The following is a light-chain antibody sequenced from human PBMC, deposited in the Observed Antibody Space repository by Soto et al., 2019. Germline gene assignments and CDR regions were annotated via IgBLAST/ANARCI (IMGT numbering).Light chain of an antibody. Sequence: EILFTQSPGTLSLSPGERATLSSRASQSVRSSSLAWYQQRPGQAPRLLIYGASNRAAGIPDRFSGSGSGTDFTLTISSLEPEDFAVYYCQQYGSSPYTFCQGTKLEI. V-gene: IGKV3-20*01. CDR3: QQYGSSPYT. J-gene: IGKJ2*01. CDR2: GAS. CDR1: QSVRSSS.